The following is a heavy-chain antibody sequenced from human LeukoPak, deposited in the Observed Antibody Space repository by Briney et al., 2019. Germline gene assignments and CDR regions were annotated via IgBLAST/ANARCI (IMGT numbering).Heavy chain of an antibody. D-gene: IGHD3-22*01. J-gene: IGHJ4*02. CDR1: GYSFTSCW. CDR2: IYPGDSDT. V-gene: IGHV5-51*01. CDR3: ARVHYYETSDWGNYFDY. Sequence: GESLKSSCKGSGYSFTSCWIGWVRQMPGKGLERMGIIYPGDSDTRYSPSFQGQVTISADKSISTAYLQWSSLKASDTAMYYCARVHYYETSDWGNYFDYWGQGTLVTVSS.